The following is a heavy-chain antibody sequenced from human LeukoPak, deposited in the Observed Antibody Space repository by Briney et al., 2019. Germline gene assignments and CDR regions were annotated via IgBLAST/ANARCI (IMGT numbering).Heavy chain of an antibody. CDR2: ISGSGGST. V-gene: IGHV3-23*01. D-gene: IGHD2-2*01. Sequence: GGSLRLSCAASGFTFSSYAMSWVRQAPGKGLEWVSAISGSGGSTYYADSVKGRFTISRDNSKNTLYLQMNSLRAEDTAVYYCFAPAAANYYYGMDVWGQGTTVTVSS. CDR3: FAPAAANYYYGMDV. J-gene: IGHJ6*02. CDR1: GFTFSSYA.